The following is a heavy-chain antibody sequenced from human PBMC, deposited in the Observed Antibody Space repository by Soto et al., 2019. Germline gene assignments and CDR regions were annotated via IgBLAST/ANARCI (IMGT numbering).Heavy chain of an antibody. D-gene: IGHD3-3*01. Sequence: EVQLVESGGGLVQPGGSLRLSCAASGFTFSSYWMHWVRQAPGKGLVWVSRINSDGSSTRYADSVKGRFTISRDNAKNTLSRQQNRLRAEDRAVYCCAGDYDFWRGYHDWGPGTLVTVSS. J-gene: IGHJ4*01. CDR3: AGDYDFWRGYHD. CDR2: INSDGSST. CDR1: GFTFSSYW. V-gene: IGHV3-74*01.